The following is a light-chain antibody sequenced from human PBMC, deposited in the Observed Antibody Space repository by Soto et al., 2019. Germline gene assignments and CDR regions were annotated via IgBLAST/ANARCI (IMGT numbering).Light chain of an antibody. Sequence: EIVMTQSPATLSVSPGERATLSCRASQSVSSNLHWYQPKPGQSPRLLIYGSSTRATGMPARFSGSGSGTEFTLTISSLQSEDFAVYYCQQYNNWPRTFGQGTKVEIK. V-gene: IGKV3-15*01. CDR1: QSVSSN. CDR3: QQYNNWPRT. CDR2: GSS. J-gene: IGKJ1*01.